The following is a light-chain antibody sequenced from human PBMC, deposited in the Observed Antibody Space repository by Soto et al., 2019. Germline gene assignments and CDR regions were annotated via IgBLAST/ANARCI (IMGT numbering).Light chain of an antibody. CDR1: ESIGNN. V-gene: IGKV3D-15*01. CDR2: SAS. CDR3: HQYNEWPRGT. Sequence: MTQSPATVSVSLGDSVSLSCRANESIGNNLAWYQQKPGQPPRLLIYSASTRAPGIPARVSGGGSGTQFSLTISSLKSEDFALYYCHQYNEWPRGTFGPGTKVEI. J-gene: IGKJ1*01.